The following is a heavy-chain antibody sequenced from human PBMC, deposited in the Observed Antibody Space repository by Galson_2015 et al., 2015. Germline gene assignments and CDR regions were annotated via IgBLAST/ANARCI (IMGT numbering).Heavy chain of an antibody. CDR3: VRGNSYKYDRKVRGGHFDY. CDR1: GFFFNNYW. J-gene: IGHJ4*02. Sequence: SLRLSCAGSGFFFNNYWMYWVRHAPGRGLVWISFINTDGETTTHADSVKGRFTISRDNAKNTLYLQMSSLRAEDTAVYYCVRGNSYKYDRKVRGGHFDYWGQGARVTASS. D-gene: IGHD2/OR15-2a*01. V-gene: IGHV3-74*01. CDR2: INTDGETT.